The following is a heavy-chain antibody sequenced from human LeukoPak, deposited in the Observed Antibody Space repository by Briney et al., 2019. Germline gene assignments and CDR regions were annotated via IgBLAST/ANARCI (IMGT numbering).Heavy chain of an antibody. J-gene: IGHJ6*02. D-gene: IGHD6-13*01. Sequence: PSETLSLTCAVYGGSFSGYYWSWIRQPPGKGLEWVSSISSSSNYIYYADSLKGRFTISRDNAKNSLYLQMNSLRAEDTAVYYCARDADSSSWSMYYYYGMDVWGQGTTVTVSS. CDR2: ISSSSNYI. V-gene: IGHV3-21*01. CDR3: ARDADSSSWSMYYYYGMDV. CDR1: GGSFSGYY.